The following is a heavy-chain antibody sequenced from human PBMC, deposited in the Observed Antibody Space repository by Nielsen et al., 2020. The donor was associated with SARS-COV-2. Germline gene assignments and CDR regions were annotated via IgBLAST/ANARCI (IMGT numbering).Heavy chain of an antibody. J-gene: IGHJ3*02. CDR2: ISSSGSTI. CDR3: ARAKTPRVTIFGVVTPGAFDI. Sequence: GESLKISCAASGFTFSDYYMSWIRQAPGKGLEWVSYISSSGSTIYYADSVKGRFTISRDNAKNSLYLQMNSLRAEDTAVYYCARAKTPRVTIFGVVTPGAFDIWGQGTMVTVSS. D-gene: IGHD3-3*01. V-gene: IGHV3-11*01. CDR1: GFTFSDYY.